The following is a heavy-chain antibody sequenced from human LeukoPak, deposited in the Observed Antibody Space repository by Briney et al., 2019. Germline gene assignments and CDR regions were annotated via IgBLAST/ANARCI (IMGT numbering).Heavy chain of an antibody. V-gene: IGHV3-21*01. CDR3: ARDKLYYGQFDP. CDR1: GFTFSSYS. Sequence: GGSLRLSCAASGFTFSSYSMNWVRQAPGKGLGWVSSISSSSSYIYYADSVKGRFTISRDNAKNSLYLQMNSLRAEDTAVYYCARDKLYYGQFDPWGQGTLVTVSS. CDR2: ISSSSSYI. J-gene: IGHJ5*02. D-gene: IGHD2-8*01.